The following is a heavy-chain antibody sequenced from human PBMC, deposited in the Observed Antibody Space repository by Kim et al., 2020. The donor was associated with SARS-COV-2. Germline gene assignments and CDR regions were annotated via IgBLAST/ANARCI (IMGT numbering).Heavy chain of an antibody. CDR2: ISYDGSNK. CDR3: ARGMAVDLIVVVPAAIPNFDY. D-gene: IGHD2-2*02. J-gene: IGHJ4*02. CDR1: GFTFSSYA. Sequence: GGSLRLSCAASGFTFSSYAMHWVRQAPGKGLEWVAVISYDGSNKYYADSVKGRFTISRDNSKNTLYLQMNSLRAEDTAVYYCARGMAVDLIVVVPAAIPNFDYWGQGTLVTVSS. V-gene: IGHV3-30-3*01.